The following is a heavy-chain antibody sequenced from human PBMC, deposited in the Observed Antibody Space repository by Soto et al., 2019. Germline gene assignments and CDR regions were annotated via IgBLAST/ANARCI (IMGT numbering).Heavy chain of an antibody. J-gene: IGHJ4*02. D-gene: IGHD3-3*01. CDR1: GFTFSPYG. CDR3: ARDRSTILGVVTPIDY. CDR2: ISSSGSII. V-gene: IGHV3-48*02. Sequence: EVQLVESGGGLAHSGGSLRLSCVASGFTFSPYGMNWVRQAPGKGLEWVSYISSSGSIIYYADSVRGRFTVSRDNAKSTRYLEMDGLRDEDTAVYYCARDRSTILGVVTPIDYWGQGTLVTVSS.